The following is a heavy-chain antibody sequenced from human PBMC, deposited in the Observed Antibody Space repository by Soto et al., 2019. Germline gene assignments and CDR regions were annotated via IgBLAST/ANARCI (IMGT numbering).Heavy chain of an antibody. V-gene: IGHV1-18*01. D-gene: IGHD3-10*01. J-gene: IGHJ5*02. Sequence: QVQLVQSGAEVKKPGASVKVSCKASGYTFTNYGITWVRQAPGQGLEWMGWISGYDGNTVYGQKLQGRVTMTTDTTTSTAYLDGTSLTSDDTAVYYCTTDHAWGSGRDVVSGDWLDPWGQGTLVTVSS. CDR3: TTDHAWGSGRDVVSGDWLDP. CDR2: ISGYDGNT. CDR1: GYTFTNYG.